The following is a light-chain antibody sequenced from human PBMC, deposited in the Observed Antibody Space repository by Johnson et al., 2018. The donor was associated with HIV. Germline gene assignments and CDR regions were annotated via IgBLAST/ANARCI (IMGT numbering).Light chain of an antibody. Sequence: QSVLTQPPSVSAAPGQKVTISCSGSSSNIGNNYVSWYQQLPGTAPKLLIYDNNKRPSGIPDRFSGSKSGTSATLGITGLQTGDEADYYCGTWESRRRALAFGTGTKVTVL. CDR2: DNN. CDR3: GTWESRRRALA. J-gene: IGLJ1*01. V-gene: IGLV1-51*01. CDR1: SSNIGNNY.